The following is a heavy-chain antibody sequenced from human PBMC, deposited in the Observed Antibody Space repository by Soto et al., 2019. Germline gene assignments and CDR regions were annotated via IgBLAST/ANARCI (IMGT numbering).Heavy chain of an antibody. CDR2: FDPEDAEI. J-gene: IGHJ6*02. V-gene: IGHV1-24*01. CDR1: GYTLTELS. D-gene: IGHD3-22*01. Sequence: ASVKVSCKVSGYTLTELSMHWVRQAPGKGLEWMGGFDPEDAEIIYAQKFQGRVTMTEDTSTDTAYTELSSLRSEDTAVYYCAGITMIVVGAYGMDVWGQGTTVTVSS. CDR3: AGITMIVVGAYGMDV.